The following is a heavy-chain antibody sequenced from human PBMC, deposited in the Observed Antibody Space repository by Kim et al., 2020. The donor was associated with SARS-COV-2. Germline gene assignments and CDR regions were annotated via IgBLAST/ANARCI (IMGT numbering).Heavy chain of an antibody. D-gene: IGHD1-26*01. CDR2: I. J-gene: IGHJ4*02. Sequence: IYYVDSVKGRFTISRDNAQNSLYLQMNSLRVEDTGLYYCARGWDGYYFDYWGQGALVTVSS. CDR3: ARGWDGYYFDY. V-gene: IGHV3-7*01.